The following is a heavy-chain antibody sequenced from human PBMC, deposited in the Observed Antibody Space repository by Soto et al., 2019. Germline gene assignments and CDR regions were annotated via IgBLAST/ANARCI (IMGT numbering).Heavy chain of an antibody. V-gene: IGHV3-23*01. Sequence: EVQLLESGGGLVQPGGSLRLSCAASGFTFSSYAMSWVRQAPGKGLEWVSAISGSGGSTYYADSVKGRFTISRDNSKNTRHLQMNSRRAEDTAVYYCARRASGWFFDYWGQGTLVTVSS. CDR2: ISGSGGST. D-gene: IGHD6-19*01. CDR1: GFTFSSYA. CDR3: ARRASGWFFDY. J-gene: IGHJ4*02.